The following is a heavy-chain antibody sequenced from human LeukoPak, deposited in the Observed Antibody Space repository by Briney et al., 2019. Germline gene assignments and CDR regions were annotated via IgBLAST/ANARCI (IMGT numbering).Heavy chain of an antibody. J-gene: IGHJ4*02. CDR3: ARVSFGEVPDY. V-gene: IGHV3-21*01. D-gene: IGHD4-17*01. CDR2: ISSSSSYI. CDR1: GFTFSSYS. Sequence: GGSLRLSCAASGFTFSSYSMNWVRQAPGKGLEWVSSISSSSSYIYYADSVKGRFTISRDNAKNSLYLEMNSLRAEDTAVYYCARVSFGEVPDYWGQGTLVTVSS.